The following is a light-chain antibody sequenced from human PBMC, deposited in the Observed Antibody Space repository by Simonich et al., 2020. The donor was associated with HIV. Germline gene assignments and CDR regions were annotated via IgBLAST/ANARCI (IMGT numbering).Light chain of an antibody. CDR2: GAS. Sequence: EIVMTQSPATLSVSPGERATLSVRASQSVSSNLAWYQQKPGQSPRLLIYGASTRATGISARFSGSGSGTEFTLTISSVQSEEFAVYYCQQYNNWPQTFGQGTKVEIK. CDR1: QSVSSN. J-gene: IGKJ1*01. CDR3: QQYNNWPQT. V-gene: IGKV3-15*01.